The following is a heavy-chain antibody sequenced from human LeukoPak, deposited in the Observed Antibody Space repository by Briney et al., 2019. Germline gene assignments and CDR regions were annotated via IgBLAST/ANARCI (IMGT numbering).Heavy chain of an antibody. V-gene: IGHV4-59*01. CDR2: IYYSGST. J-gene: IGHJ4*02. CDR1: GASITPDY. D-gene: IGHD1-1*01. CDR3: ARDGKY. Sequence: SETLSLTCVVSGASITPDYWSWTRQPAGKGLEWIGYIYYSGSTNYNPSLKSRVTISVDTSKNQFSLKLSSVTAADTAVYYCARDGKYWGQGTLATVSS.